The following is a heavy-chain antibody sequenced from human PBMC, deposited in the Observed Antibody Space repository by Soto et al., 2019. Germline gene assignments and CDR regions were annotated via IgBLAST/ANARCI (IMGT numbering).Heavy chain of an antibody. J-gene: IGHJ6*02. V-gene: IGHV1-8*01. CDR3: ARGPSDYGDYDYYFNGMDV. CDR2: MNPDSGST. Sequence: ASVKVSCKASGYTFTNYDINWVRQSPGQGLEWMGWMNPDSGSTGYAQKFRGRVTMTRDTPMSTAYMDLSGLRSEDTAVYYCARGPSDYGDYDYYFNGMDVWGQGTTVTVSS. CDR1: GYTFTNYD. D-gene: IGHD4-17*01.